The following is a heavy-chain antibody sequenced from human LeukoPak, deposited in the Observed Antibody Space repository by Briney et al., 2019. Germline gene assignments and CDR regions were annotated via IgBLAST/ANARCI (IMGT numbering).Heavy chain of an antibody. CDR3: AREGREGRGFDY. CDR2: IKQGGSEK. D-gene: IGHD1-26*01. CDR1: GFTFSNYW. V-gene: IGHV3-7*01. Sequence: TGGSLRLSCAASGFTFSNYWMSWVRQAPGKGLEWVANIKQGGSEKHYVDSVKGRFTISRDDAKNSLYLQMNSLRADDTAVHSCAREGREGRGFDYWGQGTLVTVSS. J-gene: IGHJ4*02.